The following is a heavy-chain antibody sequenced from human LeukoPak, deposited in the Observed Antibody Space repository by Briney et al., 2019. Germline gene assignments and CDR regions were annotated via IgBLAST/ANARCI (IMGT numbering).Heavy chain of an antibody. CDR3: ASPVLWVRGITDDY. Sequence: PGGSLRLSCAASGFTFSSYSMSWVRQAPGKGLEWISYINSSSSTIYYADSVKGRFTISRDNAKNSLYLQMNSLRAEDTAVYYCASPVLWVRGITDDYWGQGTLVTVSP. V-gene: IGHV3-48*04. D-gene: IGHD3-10*01. J-gene: IGHJ4*02. CDR2: INSSSSTI. CDR1: GFTFSSYS.